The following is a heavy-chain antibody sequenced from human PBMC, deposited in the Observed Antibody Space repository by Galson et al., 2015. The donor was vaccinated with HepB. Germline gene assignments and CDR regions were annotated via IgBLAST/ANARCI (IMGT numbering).Heavy chain of an antibody. Sequence: SVKVSCKASGYTFTSYYMHWVRQAPGQGLEWMGIINPSGGSTSYAQKLQGRVTMTRDTSTSTVYMELSSLRSEDTAVYYCARDQWEGGAFDIWGQGTMVTVSS. D-gene: IGHD1-26*01. CDR3: ARDQWEGGAFDI. CDR1: GYTFTSYY. J-gene: IGHJ3*02. V-gene: IGHV1-46*04. CDR2: INPSGGST.